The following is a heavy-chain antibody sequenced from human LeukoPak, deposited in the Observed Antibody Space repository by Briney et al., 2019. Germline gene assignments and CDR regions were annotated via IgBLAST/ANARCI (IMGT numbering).Heavy chain of an antibody. CDR2: IIPIFGTA. CDR1: GGTFSSYA. D-gene: IGHD4-17*01. J-gene: IGHJ4*02. V-gene: IGHV1-69*06. Sequence: SVKVSCKASGGTFSSYAISWVRQAPGQGLEWMGGIIPIFGTANYAQKFQGRVTITADKSTSTAYMELSSLRSEDTAVYYCARGARYDYGDPHILDYWGQGTLVTVSS. CDR3: ARGARYDYGDPHILDY.